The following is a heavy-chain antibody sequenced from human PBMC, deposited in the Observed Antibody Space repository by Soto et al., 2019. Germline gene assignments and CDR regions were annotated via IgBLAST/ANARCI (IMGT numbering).Heavy chain of an antibody. CDR3: TSEPDKTYGGKNY. Sequence: TGGSLRLSRAASGFTFSGSAMHWVRQASGKGLEWVGRIRSKANSYATAYAASVKGRFTISRDDSKNTAYLQMNSLKTEDTAVYYCTSEPDKTYGGKNYWGQGTLVTVSS. J-gene: IGHJ4*02. V-gene: IGHV3-73*01. D-gene: IGHD4-17*01. CDR1: GFTFSGSA. CDR2: IRSKANSYAT.